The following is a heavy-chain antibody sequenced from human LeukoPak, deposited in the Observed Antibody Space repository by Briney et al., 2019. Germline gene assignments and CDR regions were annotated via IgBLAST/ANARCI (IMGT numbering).Heavy chain of an antibody. D-gene: IGHD4-11*01. Sequence: PSETLSLTCNVSGGSISSYYWSWIRQPPGKGLEWIGYIYHSGSTYYNPSLKSRVTISVDRSKNQFSLKLSSVTAADTAVYYCASLDSNYASYYYYYMDVWGKGTTVTVSS. CDR3: ASLDSNYASYYYYYMDV. J-gene: IGHJ6*03. V-gene: IGHV4-59*12. CDR2: IYHSGST. CDR1: GGSISSYY.